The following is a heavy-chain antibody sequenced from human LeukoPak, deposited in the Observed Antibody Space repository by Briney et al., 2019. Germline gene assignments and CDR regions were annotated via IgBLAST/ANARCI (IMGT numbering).Heavy chain of an antibody. V-gene: IGHV3-23*01. CDR2: ISGSGGST. CDR1: GFTFSSYA. Sequence: GGSQRLSCAASGFTFSSYAMSWVRQAPGKGLEWVSAISGSGGSTYYADSVKGRFTISRDNSKNTLYLQMNSLRAEDTAVYYCYGGRVPPYYYYGMDVWGQGTTVTVSS. CDR3: YGGRVPPYYYYGMDV. D-gene: IGHD3-10*01. J-gene: IGHJ6*02.